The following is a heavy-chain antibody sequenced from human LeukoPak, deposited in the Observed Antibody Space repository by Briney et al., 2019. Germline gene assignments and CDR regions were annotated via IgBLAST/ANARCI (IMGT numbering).Heavy chain of an antibody. J-gene: IGHJ4*02. Sequence: GGPLRLSCAASVFLFSSYAMRCAREATGRAVEWVSAFSGRGGRTFYADSVRGRFTISRDNSKNTLYLQMNSLRAEDTAVYYCARAGDYDFGSGYYTDYWGQGTLVTVSS. V-gene: IGHV3-23*01. CDR2: FSGRGGRT. CDR3: ARAGDYDFGSGYYTDY. D-gene: IGHD3-3*01. CDR1: VFLFSSYA.